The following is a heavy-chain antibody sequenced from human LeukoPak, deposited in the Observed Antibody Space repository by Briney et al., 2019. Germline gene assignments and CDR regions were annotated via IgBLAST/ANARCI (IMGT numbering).Heavy chain of an antibody. D-gene: IGHD2-2*01. CDR2: INSDGYST. Sequence: GGSLRLSCAASGLTFSSYWMHWVRQAPGKGLVWVSRINSDGYSTTYADSVKGRFTISRDNAKNTLYLQMNSLRADDTAVYYCTRAVGGSTTLDGFDYWGQGTLVTVSS. CDR3: TRAVGGSTTLDGFDY. J-gene: IGHJ4*02. CDR1: GLTFSSYW. V-gene: IGHV3-74*03.